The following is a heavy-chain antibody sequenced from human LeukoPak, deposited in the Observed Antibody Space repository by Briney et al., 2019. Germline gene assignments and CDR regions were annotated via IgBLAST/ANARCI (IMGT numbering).Heavy chain of an antibody. V-gene: IGHV4-39*07. CDR1: GGSISSYY. CDR3: AREKLTRTRWFDP. J-gene: IGHJ5*02. D-gene: IGHD4-17*01. CDR2: IYYSGST. Sequence: PSETLSLTCTVSGGSISSYYWSWIRQPPGKGLEWIGSIYYSGSTYYNPSLKSRVTISVDTSKNQFSLKLSSVTAADTAVYYCAREKLTRTRWFDPWGQGTLVTVSS.